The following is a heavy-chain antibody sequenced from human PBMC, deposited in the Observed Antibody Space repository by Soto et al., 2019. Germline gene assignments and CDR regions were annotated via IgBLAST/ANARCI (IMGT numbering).Heavy chain of an antibody. CDR3: ARERGIAAEYYYYYYGMDV. CDR2: TYYRSKWYN. Sequence: SQTLSLTCAISGDSVSSNSATWNWIRQSPSRGLEWLGRTYYRSKWYNDYAVSVKSRITINPDTSKNQFSLQLNSVTPEDTAVYYCARERGIAAEYYYYYYGMDVWGQGTTVTVSS. CDR1: GDSVSSNSAT. D-gene: IGHD6-13*01. J-gene: IGHJ6*02. V-gene: IGHV6-1*01.